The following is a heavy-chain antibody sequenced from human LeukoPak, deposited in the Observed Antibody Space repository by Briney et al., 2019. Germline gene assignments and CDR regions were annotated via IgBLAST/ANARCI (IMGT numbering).Heavy chain of an antibody. CDR2: IYYSGST. J-gene: IGHJ6*02. Sequence: PSETLSLTCTVSGGSISSGDYYWSWIRQPPGKGLEWIGYIYYSGSTYYNLSLKSRVTISVDTSKNQFSLKLSSVTAADTAVYYCARDLVGYSYGSWDRAPDVWGQGTTVTVSS. CDR1: GGSISSGDYY. D-gene: IGHD5-18*01. CDR3: ARDLVGYSYGSWDRAPDV. V-gene: IGHV4-30-4*01.